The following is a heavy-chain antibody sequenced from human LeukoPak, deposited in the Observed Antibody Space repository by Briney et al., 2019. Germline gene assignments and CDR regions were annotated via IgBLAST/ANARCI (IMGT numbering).Heavy chain of an antibody. CDR1: GFTFSSYG. CDR2: IRYDGSNK. V-gene: IGHV3-30*02. Sequence: GVSLRLSCAASGFTFSSYGMHWVRQAPGKGLEWVAFIRYDGSNKYYADSVKGRFTISRDNSKNTLYLQMNSLRAEDTAVYYCANLNSGSYYFDYWGQGTLVTVSS. D-gene: IGHD1-26*01. J-gene: IGHJ4*02. CDR3: ANLNSGSYYFDY.